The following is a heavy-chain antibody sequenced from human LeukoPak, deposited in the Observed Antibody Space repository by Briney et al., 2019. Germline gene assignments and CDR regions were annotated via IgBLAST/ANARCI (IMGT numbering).Heavy chain of an antibody. V-gene: IGHV3-43D*03. J-gene: IGHJ5*02. D-gene: IGHD3-10*01. CDR1: GFTFSSYA. Sequence: PGGSLRLSCAASGFTFSSYAMSWVRQAPGKGLEWVSLISWDGDNTYYADSVKGRFTISRDNSKNSLYLQMNSLRAEDTALYYCAKDSGSGSYYPTNWFDPWGQGTLVTVSS. CDR2: ISWDGDNT. CDR3: AKDSGSGSYYPTNWFDP.